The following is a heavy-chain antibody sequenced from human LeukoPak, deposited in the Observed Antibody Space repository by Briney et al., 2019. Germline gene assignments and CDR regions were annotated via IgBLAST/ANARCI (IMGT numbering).Heavy chain of an antibody. D-gene: IGHD3-10*02. Sequence: PGGSLRLSCAASGFTFMSYEMNWVRQAPGKGLECVSYIISSGSTIYYAESVKGRFTISRDNAKNSLYLQINSLRAEDTAVYYCAELGITMIGGVWGKGTTVTISS. V-gene: IGHV3-48*03. J-gene: IGHJ6*04. CDR3: AELGITMIGGV. CDR2: IISSGSTI. CDR1: GFTFMSYE.